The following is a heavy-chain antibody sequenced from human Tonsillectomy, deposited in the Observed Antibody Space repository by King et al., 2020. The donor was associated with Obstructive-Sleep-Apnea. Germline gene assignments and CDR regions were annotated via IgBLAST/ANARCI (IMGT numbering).Heavy chain of an antibody. CDR2: IKQDGSEK. CDR3: AREHGGSNWDPIVGATFGRAFDY. D-gene: IGHD1-26*01. V-gene: IGHV3-7*01. J-gene: IGHJ4*02. Sequence: VQLVESGGGLVQPGGSLRLSCAASGFTFSSYWMSWVRQAPGKGLEWVANIKQDGSEKYYVDSVKGRFTISRDNAKNSLYLQMNSLRAEDTAVYHCAREHGGSNWDPIVGATFGRAFDYWGQGTLVTVSS. CDR1: GFTFSSYW.